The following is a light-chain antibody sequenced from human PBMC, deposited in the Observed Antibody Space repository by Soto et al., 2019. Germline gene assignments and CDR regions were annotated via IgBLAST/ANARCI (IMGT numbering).Light chain of an antibody. CDR3: QQYYSYPRT. V-gene: IGKV1-8*01. J-gene: IGKJ1*01. CDR1: QGISSY. CDR2: AAS. Sequence: AIRMTQSPSSFSASTGDRVTITCRARQGISSYLAWYQQKPGKAPKLLIYAASTLQSVVQSRFSGSGSGTDFTLTISCLQSEDFATYYCQQYYSYPRTFGQGTKVEIK.